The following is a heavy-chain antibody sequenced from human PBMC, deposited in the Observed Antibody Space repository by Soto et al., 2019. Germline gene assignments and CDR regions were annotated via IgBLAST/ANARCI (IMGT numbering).Heavy chain of an antibody. V-gene: IGHV1-3*01. CDR2: INAGNGNT. Sequence: GASVKVSCKASGYAFTSYAMHWVRQAPGQRLEWMGWINAGNGNTKYSQKFQGRVTITRDTSASTAYMELSSLRSEDTAVYYCTRGRIMITFGGAIIIDYWGQGSLVTSPQ. CDR3: TRGRIMITFGGAIIIDY. D-gene: IGHD3-16*01. CDR1: GYAFTSYA. J-gene: IGHJ4*02.